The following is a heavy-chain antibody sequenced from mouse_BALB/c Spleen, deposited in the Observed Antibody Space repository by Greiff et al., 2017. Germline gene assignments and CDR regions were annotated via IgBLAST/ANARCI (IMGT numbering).Heavy chain of an antibody. CDR1: GYSITSDYA. Sequence: EVQLQESGPGLVKPSQSLSLTCTVTGYSITSDYACNWIRQFPGNKLVWMVYISYSGSTSNNPSLNRRISITRDTSKNQFFLQLNSVTTEDTATYYRARGEDYGYDKGQFDYWGQGTTLTVSS. J-gene: IGHJ2*01. CDR3: ARGEDYGYDKGQFDY. V-gene: IGHV3-2*02. CDR2: ISYSGST. D-gene: IGHD2-2*01.